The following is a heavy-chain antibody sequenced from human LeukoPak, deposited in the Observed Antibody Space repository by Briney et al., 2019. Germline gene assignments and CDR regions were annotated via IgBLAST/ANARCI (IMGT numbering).Heavy chain of an antibody. CDR3: AKDSSTWGNLAGHFDS. Sequence: SQTLSLTCAVSGGSISSGGYSWSWIRQPPGKGLEWIGYIYRSGSTYYNPSLKSRVTISVDRSKNEFSLKLSSVTAADTAVYYCAKDSSTWGNLAGHFDSWGQGTLVTVSS. J-gene: IGHJ4*02. CDR2: IYRSGST. CDR1: GGSISSGGYS. V-gene: IGHV4-30-2*01. D-gene: IGHD6-13*01.